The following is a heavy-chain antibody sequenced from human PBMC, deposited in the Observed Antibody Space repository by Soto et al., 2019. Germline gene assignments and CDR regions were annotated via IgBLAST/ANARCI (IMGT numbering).Heavy chain of an antibody. CDR1: VFTFIDYA. J-gene: IGHJ4*02. V-gene: IGHV3-23*01. CDR3: ANVPIWCSSTSCYTEGFDY. CDR2: ISAGGST. Sequence: WGSLRLACTASVFTFIDYAIIFFRHPACKGLEWVSVISAGGSTYYADSVKGRFTVSRANSKNTLYLQMNSLRAEDTAVYYCANVPIWCSSTSCYTEGFDYWGQGTLVTVSS. D-gene: IGHD2-2*02.